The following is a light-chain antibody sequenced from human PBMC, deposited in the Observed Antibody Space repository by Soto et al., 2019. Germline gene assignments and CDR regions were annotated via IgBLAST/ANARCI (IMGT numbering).Light chain of an antibody. V-gene: IGLV1-51*02. CDR2: END. Sequence: QSVLTQPPSVSAAPGQEVTISCSGSSSNVGTTFVCCYQQVPGTDPKLLIYENDKRPSGIPDRFSGSKSGTSAALAITGLQPGDDADYYCGTWDSSLNGRVFGGGTKVTVL. CDR1: SSNVGTTF. J-gene: IGLJ3*02. CDR3: GTWDSSLNGRV.